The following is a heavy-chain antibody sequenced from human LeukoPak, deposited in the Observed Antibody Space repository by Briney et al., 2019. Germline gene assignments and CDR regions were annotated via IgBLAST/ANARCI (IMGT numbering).Heavy chain of an antibody. CDR3: ARDRDDYPYY. D-gene: IGHD4-11*01. V-gene: IGHV3-21*01. CDR2: ISSSSSYI. Sequence: PGGSLRLSCAASGFTFSSYSMNWVRQAPGKGPEWVSSISSSSSYIYYADSVKGRFTICRDNAKNSLYLQMNSLRAEDTAVYYCARDRDDYPYYWGQGTLVTVSS. CDR1: GFTFSSYS. J-gene: IGHJ4*02.